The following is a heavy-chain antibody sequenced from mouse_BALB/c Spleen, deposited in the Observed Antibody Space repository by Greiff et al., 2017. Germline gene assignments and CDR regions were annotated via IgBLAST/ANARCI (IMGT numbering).Heavy chain of an antibody. CDR1: GFNIKDTY. V-gene: IGHV14-3*02. Sequence: VQLQQSGAELVKPGASVKLSCTASGFNIKDTYMHWVKQRPEQGLEWIGRIDPANGNTKYDPKFQGKATITADTSSNTAYLQLSSLTSEDTAVYYCASYYYGSPRAWFAYWGQETLVTVSA. D-gene: IGHD1-1*01. CDR2: IDPANGNT. CDR3: ASYYYGSPRAWFAY. J-gene: IGHJ3*01.